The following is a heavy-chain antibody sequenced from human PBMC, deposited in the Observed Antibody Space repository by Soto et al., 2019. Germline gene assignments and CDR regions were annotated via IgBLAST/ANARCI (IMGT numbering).Heavy chain of an antibody. D-gene: IGHD1-26*01. V-gene: IGHV3-30*03. CDR2: LSYDGSNE. J-gene: IGHJ4*02. CDR1: GFTFRTYA. Sequence: QVQLVESGGGVVQPGGSLRLSCAASGFTFRTYAMHWVRQAPGKGLEWVAVLSYDGSNEYFADSVKGRFTISRDNSKNTLYLQRSSLRAEDTAVYYCARPVGLTTGYYFDYWGQGTLVTVSS. CDR3: ARPVGLTTGYYFDY.